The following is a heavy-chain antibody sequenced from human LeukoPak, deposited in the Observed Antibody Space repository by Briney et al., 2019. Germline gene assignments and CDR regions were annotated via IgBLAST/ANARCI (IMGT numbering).Heavy chain of an antibody. CDR1: GGSVSSGTYY. Sequence: PSETLSLTCSVSGGSVSSGTYYETWIRQPPGKGLEWIGHVYFSGTSSYNPSLKSRVTISADTSKDQFSLKLISVTAADTAVYFCARRRMIRGVIIFDYWSPGALVTVSS. CDR2: VYFSGTS. D-gene: IGHD3-10*01. V-gene: IGHV4-61*01. J-gene: IGHJ4*02. CDR3: ARRRMIRGVIIFDY.